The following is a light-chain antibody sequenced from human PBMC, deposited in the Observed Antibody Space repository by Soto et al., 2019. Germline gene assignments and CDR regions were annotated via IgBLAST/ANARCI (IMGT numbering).Light chain of an antibody. CDR3: AAWDDSLNGVV. CDR1: SSKIGSHT. J-gene: IGLJ2*01. V-gene: IGLV1-44*01. CDR2: SNT. Sequence: QSVLTQPPSASGTPGQTIAISLSGGSSKIGSHTVNWYQQLPGTAPRLLIYSNTQRPSGVPDRFSGSKSGTSASLAISGLQSEYEGDYYCAAWDDSLNGVVFGGGTKVTVL.